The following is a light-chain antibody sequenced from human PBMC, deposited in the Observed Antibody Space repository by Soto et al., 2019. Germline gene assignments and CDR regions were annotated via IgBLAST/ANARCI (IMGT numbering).Light chain of an antibody. Sequence: QSVLTQPPSVSGAPGQRVTISCTGSSSNIGAGYDVHWYQQLPGTAPKLVMYGNSDRPSGVPDRFSGSKSGTSAALAITGLQAEDEADYYCQSYDSSLSGSKVVFGGGTQLTVL. J-gene: IGLJ2*01. CDR2: GNS. CDR3: QSYDSSLSGSKVV. CDR1: SSNIGAGYD. V-gene: IGLV1-40*01.